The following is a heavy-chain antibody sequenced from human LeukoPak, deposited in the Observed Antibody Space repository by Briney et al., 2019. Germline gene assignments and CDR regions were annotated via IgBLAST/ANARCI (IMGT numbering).Heavy chain of an antibody. D-gene: IGHD6-6*01. Sequence: ASVKVSCKASGYTFTGYYMHWVRQAPGQGLEWMGWINPNSGGTNYAQKFQGRVTMTRDTSISTAYMELSRLSSDDTAVYYCAAGYEAAPPGDYWGQGTLVTVSS. CDR2: INPNSGGT. V-gene: IGHV1-2*02. CDR1: GYTFTGYY. CDR3: AAGYEAAPPGDY. J-gene: IGHJ4*02.